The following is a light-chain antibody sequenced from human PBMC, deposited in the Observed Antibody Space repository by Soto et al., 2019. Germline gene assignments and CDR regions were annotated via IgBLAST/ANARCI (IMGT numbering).Light chain of an antibody. CDR3: QQDGSSGT. Sequence: EIVLTQSPATLSLSPGERATLSCRASQSVSSYLAWYQQKPRQAPRLLIYDASTRATGIPARFSGGGSETDFSLTIASREPEYFAVYYCQQDGSSGTFGQGTKVDIK. CDR1: QSVSSY. J-gene: IGKJ1*01. V-gene: IGKV3-11*01. CDR2: DAS.